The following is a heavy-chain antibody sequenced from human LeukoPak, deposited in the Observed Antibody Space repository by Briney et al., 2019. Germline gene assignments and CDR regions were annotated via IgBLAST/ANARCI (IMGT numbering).Heavy chain of an antibody. CDR1: GFTFSDYY. CDR3: ARVLTMSNYGMDV. CDR2: ISSSGSTI. J-gene: IGHJ6*02. V-gene: IGHV3-11*01. Sequence: GSLRLSCAASGFTFSDYYMSWIRQAPGEGLERVSYISSSGSTIYYADSVKGRFTISRDNAKNSLYLQMNSLRAEDTAVYYCARVLTMSNYGMDVWGQGTTVTVSS. D-gene: IGHD3-22*01.